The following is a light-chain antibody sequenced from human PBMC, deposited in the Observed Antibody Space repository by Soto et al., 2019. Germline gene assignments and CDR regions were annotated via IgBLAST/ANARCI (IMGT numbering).Light chain of an antibody. CDR2: GNN. V-gene: IGLV1-40*01. Sequence: QLVLTQPPSVSGAPGQRVTISCTGSGSNIGAGYDVHWYQQFPGTAPKLLIYGNNNRPSGVPDRFSGSKSGTSASLAITGLQAEDEADYYCQSYDSSLSEVFGTGTKLTVL. CDR1: GSNIGAGYD. CDR3: QSYDSSLSEV. J-gene: IGLJ1*01.